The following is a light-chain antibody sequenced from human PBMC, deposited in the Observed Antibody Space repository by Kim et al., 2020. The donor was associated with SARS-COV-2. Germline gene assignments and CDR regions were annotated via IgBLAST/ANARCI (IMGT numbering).Light chain of an antibody. CDR2: FDG. CDR3: QVWDGGSDHCV. V-gene: IGLV3-21*04. J-gene: IGLJ1*01. Sequence: SYELTQPPSVSVAPGETASITCWGNNIGSKSVHWYQQQQGQAPVLVIYFDGDRPSGIPERFSGSNSGNTATLTISRVEAGDEADYYCQVWDGGSDHCVFGAGTKVTVL. CDR1: NIGSKS.